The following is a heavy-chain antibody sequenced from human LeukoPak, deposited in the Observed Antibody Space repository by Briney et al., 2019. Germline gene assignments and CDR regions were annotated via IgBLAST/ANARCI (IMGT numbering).Heavy chain of an antibody. CDR2: INPNSGGT. J-gene: IGHJ4*02. D-gene: IGHD6-13*01. CDR1: GYTFIGYY. V-gene: IGHV1-2*02. CDR3: ARDLTMGSSWYAHFDY. Sequence: ASVTVSCTASGYTFIGYYIHWVRQAPGQGLEWMGWINPNSGGTHYAQRFQGRVTMTRDTSISTAYMELSRLKSDDAAVYYFARDLTMGSSWYAHFDYWGQGTLVTVSS.